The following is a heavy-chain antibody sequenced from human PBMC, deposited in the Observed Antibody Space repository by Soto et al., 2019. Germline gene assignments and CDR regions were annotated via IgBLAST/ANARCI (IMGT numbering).Heavy chain of an antibody. CDR1: GFTFSSYW. V-gene: IGHV3-7*01. CDR3: ARDGGYYYDSSGYYL. CDR2: IKQDGSEK. J-gene: IGHJ4*02. Sequence: VQLVESGGGVVQPGRSLRLSCAASGFTFSSYWMSWVRQAPGKGLEWVANIKQDGSEKYYVDSVKGRFTISRDNAKNSLYLQMNSLRAEDTAVYYCARDGGYYYDSSGYYLGGQGTLVTVSS. D-gene: IGHD3-22*01.